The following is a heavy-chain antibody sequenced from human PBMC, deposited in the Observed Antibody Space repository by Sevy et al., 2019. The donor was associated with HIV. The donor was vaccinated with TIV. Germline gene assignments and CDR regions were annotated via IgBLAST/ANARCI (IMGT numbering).Heavy chain of an antibody. CDR2: IRLEGNDK. Sequence: GGSLRLSCEAFGFSFSNYGMHWVRQAPGKGREWVSSIRLEGNDKQYADTVKGRFTISRDNSKNTLNLQMNSLRAEDTAVYYCARDPGYSGYDWGALTYYFDYWGQGTLVTVSS. J-gene: IGHJ4*02. D-gene: IGHD5-12*01. CDR1: GFSFSNYG. CDR3: ARDPGYSGYDWGALTYYFDY. V-gene: IGHV3-33*01.